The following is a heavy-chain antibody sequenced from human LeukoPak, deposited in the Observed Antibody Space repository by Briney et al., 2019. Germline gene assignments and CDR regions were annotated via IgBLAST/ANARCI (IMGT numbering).Heavy chain of an antibody. Sequence: GGSLRLSCAASTFTFSTYWMNWVRQVPGKGLVWLSRISNDGRSTSYADSVKGRFTISRDNAKNTLYLQMNSLRAEDTAVYYCARADSTTVTFYFDYWGLGTMVAVSS. J-gene: IGHJ4*02. CDR2: ISNDGRST. CDR1: TFTFSTYW. CDR3: ARADSTTVTFYFDY. D-gene: IGHD4-11*01. V-gene: IGHV3-74*01.